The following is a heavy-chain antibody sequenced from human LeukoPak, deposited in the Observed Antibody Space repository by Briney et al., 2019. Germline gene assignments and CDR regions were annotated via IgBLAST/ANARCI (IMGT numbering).Heavy chain of an antibody. Sequence: GGSLRLSFLASGFTFSRFSMNWVRQAPGKGLEWISYVSSGSTTTYYADSVKGRFTISRDNAKNSLYLQMNSLRAEDTAVYYCARDLGSFSSGPPFDYWGQGSLVTVSS. J-gene: IGHJ4*02. CDR3: ARDLGSFSSGPPFDY. D-gene: IGHD3-16*01. CDR2: VSSGSTTT. CDR1: GFTFSRFS. V-gene: IGHV3-48*01.